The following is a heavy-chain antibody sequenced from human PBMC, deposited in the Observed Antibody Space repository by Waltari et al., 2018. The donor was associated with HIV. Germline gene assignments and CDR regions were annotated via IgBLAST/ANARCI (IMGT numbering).Heavy chain of an antibody. CDR3: ARDVGCSGGSCFSGWFDP. J-gene: IGHJ5*02. D-gene: IGHD2-15*01. Sequence: QVQLVQSGAEMRKTGASVKVSCKTSGYTFTSYDINWVRQAPGQGLEWMGWMNPKSGHTGYAEKFQGRVTMTLNTYIRTAYMELSSLSSEDTAIYYCARDVGCSGGSCFSGWFDPWGQGTLVTVSP. CDR2: MNPKSGHT. CDR1: GYTFTSYD. V-gene: IGHV1-8*01.